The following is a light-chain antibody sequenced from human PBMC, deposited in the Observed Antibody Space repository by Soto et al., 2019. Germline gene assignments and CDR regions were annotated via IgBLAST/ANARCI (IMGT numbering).Light chain of an antibody. CDR3: QQYTSRPPWT. CDR2: GAS. Sequence: EIVMTQSPATLSGSPGERATLSCRASQSVSTNLAWYQQKPGQAPRLLIYGASTRATGITARFSGSGSGTEFTLTISSLQSDEFAVYYCQQYTSRPPWTFGQGTKV. V-gene: IGKV3-15*01. CDR1: QSVSTN. J-gene: IGKJ1*01.